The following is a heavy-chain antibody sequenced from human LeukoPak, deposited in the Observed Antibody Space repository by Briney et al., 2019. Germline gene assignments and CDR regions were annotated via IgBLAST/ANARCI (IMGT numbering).Heavy chain of an antibody. CDR2: INPRSGGT. D-gene: IGHD2-15*01. Sequence: ASVKVSCKASGYTFTDFYMHWVRQAPGQGLEWSGRINPRSGGTNYAQKFQGRVTLTRDTSLSTAYMEVSSLRSDDTAIYCCARHSLVVVAVTDYWGQGTLVTVSS. CDR3: ARHSLVVVAVTDY. V-gene: IGHV1-2*02. J-gene: IGHJ4*02. CDR1: GYTFTDFY.